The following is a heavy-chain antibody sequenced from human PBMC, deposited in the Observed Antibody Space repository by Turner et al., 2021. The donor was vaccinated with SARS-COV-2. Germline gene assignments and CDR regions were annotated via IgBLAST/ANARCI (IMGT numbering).Heavy chain of an antibody. Sequence: EVQLVESGGGLVQPGGSLRLSCSASGFAFSRYPMHCVRQAPGKGLEYVSSIRSNGDFTNYADLLKGRFIISRDNSKSTLYLQMSSLRADDTAVYYCLRDLYSSSWWGPVDSWGQGTQVTVSS. CDR2: IRSNGDFT. J-gene: IGHJ5*01. V-gene: IGHV3-64D*06. D-gene: IGHD6-13*01. CDR1: GFAFSRYP. CDR3: LRDLYSSSWWGPVDS.